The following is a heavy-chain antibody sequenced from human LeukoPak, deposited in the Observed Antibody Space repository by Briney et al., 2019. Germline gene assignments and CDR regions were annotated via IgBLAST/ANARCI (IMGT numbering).Heavy chain of an antibody. CDR1: GFTFSSYS. J-gene: IGHJ4*02. D-gene: IGHD2-2*01. Sequence: GGSLRLSCAASGFTFSSYSMNWVRQAPGKGLEWVSSISSSSSYIYYADSVKGRFTISRDNAKNSLYLQMNSLRAEDTAVYYCARDLKYRYQLHLDYWGQGTLVTVSS. CDR3: ARDLKYRYQLHLDY. CDR2: ISSSSSYI. V-gene: IGHV3-21*04.